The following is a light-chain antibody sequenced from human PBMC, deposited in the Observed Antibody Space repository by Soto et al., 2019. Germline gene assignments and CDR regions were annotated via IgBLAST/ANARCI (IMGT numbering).Light chain of an antibody. CDR1: QSISSN. J-gene: IGKJ1*01. Sequence: EIVMTQSPATLSVSPGESATLSCRASQSISSNLAWYQQKPEQKPGQAPRPLIYGASTRATGIPVRFSGSGSGTEFTLTISSLQSEDFAVYYCQQYNEWPWTFDQGTKVEIK. CDR2: GAS. V-gene: IGKV3-15*01. CDR3: QQYNEWPWT.